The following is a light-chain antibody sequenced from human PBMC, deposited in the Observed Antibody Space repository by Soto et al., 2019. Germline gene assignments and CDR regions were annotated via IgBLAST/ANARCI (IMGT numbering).Light chain of an antibody. V-gene: IGKV1-27*01. CDR1: QGINSY. CDR3: QKYDSAPQA. J-gene: IGKJ1*01. CDR2: AAS. Sequence: DIQMTQSPSSLSASVGDRVTITCRASQGINSYLAWYQQKPGKVPKLLIYAASVLQSGVPSRFSGSGSGTDFTLTITSLQPEDVATYYCQKYDSAPQAFGQGTKVEIK.